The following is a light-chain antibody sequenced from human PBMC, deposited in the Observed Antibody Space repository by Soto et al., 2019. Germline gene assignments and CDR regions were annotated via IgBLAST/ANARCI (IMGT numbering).Light chain of an antibody. CDR2: EVI. CDR3: SSYTTSRTLV. Sequence: QSALTQPASVSGSPGQSITISCTGTSSDIGTYNYVSWYQQHPGKAPKLMIYEVINRPSGVSDRFSGSKSGNMASLTISGLQAEDEADYYCSSYTTSRTLVFGGGTKLTVL. CDR1: SSDIGTYNY. J-gene: IGLJ2*01. V-gene: IGLV2-14*03.